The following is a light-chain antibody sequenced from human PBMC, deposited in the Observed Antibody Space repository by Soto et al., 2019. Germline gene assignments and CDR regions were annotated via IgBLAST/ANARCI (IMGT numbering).Light chain of an antibody. CDR3: HQYGSSPGT. CDR1: QSVTNNL. V-gene: IGKV3-20*01. CDR2: AAS. J-gene: IGKJ1*01. Sequence: EVVLTQSPGTLSLSPGERATLSCRASQSVTNNLLAWYQQKPGQAPRLLIYAASNRATGIPDRFSGSGSGTDFILTISRLEPEDFAVYYCHQYGSSPGTFGQGTKVEIK.